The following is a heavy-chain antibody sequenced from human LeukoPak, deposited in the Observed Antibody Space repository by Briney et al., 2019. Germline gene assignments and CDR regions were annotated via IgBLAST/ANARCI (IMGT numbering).Heavy chain of an antibody. V-gene: IGHV1-69*04. J-gene: IGHJ6*03. CDR1: GCTFSSYA. CDR3: ARRLLLGTGNYYHYYFDV. D-gene: IGHD1-1*01. CDR2: IIPIGGIA. Sequence: SVKVSCMASGCTFSSYAISWVRQAPGQGLEWMGSIIPIGGIANYAHTVQGRVTISGDKSTNTLYMELSSLRSEDTAVYYFARRLLLGTGNYYHYYFDVWGKGTTVTVSS.